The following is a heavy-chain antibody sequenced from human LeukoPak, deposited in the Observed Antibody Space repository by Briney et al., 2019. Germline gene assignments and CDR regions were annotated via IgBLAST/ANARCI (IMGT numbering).Heavy chain of an antibody. Sequence: SETLSLTCSVSGGSISGHYWTWIRQPPGKGLEWIGQIHYTGKPHYNPSLKSRITISVDTSKNQVSLQVSSVTAADSAIYYCARFGVDYDMDVWGHGTTVTVFS. CDR2: IHYTGKP. CDR1: GGSISGHY. V-gene: IGHV4-59*11. CDR3: ARFGVDYDMDV. D-gene: IGHD3-16*01. J-gene: IGHJ6*02.